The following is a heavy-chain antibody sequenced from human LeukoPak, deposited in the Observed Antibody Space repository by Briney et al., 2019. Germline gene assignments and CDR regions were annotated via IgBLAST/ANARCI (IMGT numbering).Heavy chain of an antibody. V-gene: IGHV3-48*01. Sequence: GGSLRLFCAASGFTFNNYIINWVRQAPGKGLEWVSYISSSSSTIYYADSVKGRFTISRDNAKNSLYLQMNSLRAEDTAVYYCARGSYYFDYWGQGTLVTVSS. CDR3: ARGSYYFDY. CDR1: GFTFNNYI. J-gene: IGHJ4*02. CDR2: ISSSSSTI. D-gene: IGHD3-16*02.